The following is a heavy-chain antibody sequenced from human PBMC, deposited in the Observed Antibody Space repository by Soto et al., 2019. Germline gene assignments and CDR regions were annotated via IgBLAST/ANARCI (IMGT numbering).Heavy chain of an antibody. CDR1: GAAITNRDYY. Sequence: QVQLQESGPGLVKPSQTLSLTCSVSGAAITNRDYYCSWIRQHPGKGMEWIGNIFYSGITDYNPSLKCRLTISIYTSKNEFSLKLTSVTAADTAVYYCARDRPAFKSFGSGMYVWGQGTTVTVSS. CDR3: ARDRPAFKSFGSGMYV. D-gene: IGHD3-16*01. CDR2: IFYSGIT. J-gene: IGHJ6*02. V-gene: IGHV4-31*03.